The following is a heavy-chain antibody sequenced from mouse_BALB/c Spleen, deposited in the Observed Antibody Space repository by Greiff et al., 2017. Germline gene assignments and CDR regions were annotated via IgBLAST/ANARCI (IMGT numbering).Heavy chain of an antibody. D-gene: IGHD2-1*01. CDR2: ISTYYGDA. J-gene: IGHJ4*01. Sequence: VQLQQSGAELVRPGVSVKISCKGSGYTFTDYAMHWVKQSHAKSLEWIGVISTYYGDASYNQKFKGKATMTVDKSSSTAYMELARLTSEDSAIYYCARSLVYGNYYAMDYWGQGTSVTVSS. V-gene: IGHV1S137*01. CDR1: GYTFTDYA. CDR3: ARSLVYGNYYAMDY.